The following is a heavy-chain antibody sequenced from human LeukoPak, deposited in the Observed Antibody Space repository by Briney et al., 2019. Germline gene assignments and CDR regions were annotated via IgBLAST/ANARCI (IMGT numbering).Heavy chain of an antibody. J-gene: IGHJ4*02. V-gene: IGHV4-61*02. CDR3: AREVPRQKYYYGSGTAPG. CDR1: GGSISSGSYY. Sequence: PSETLSLTCTVSGGSISSGSYYWSWIRQPAWKGLEWIGRIYTSGSTNYNPSLKSRVTISVDTSKNQFSLKLSSVTAADTAVYYCAREVPRQKYYYGSGTAPGWGQGTLVTVSS. CDR2: IYTSGST. D-gene: IGHD3-10*01.